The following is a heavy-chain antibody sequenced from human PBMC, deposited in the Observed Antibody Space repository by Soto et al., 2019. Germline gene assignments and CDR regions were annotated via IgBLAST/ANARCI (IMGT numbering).Heavy chain of an antibody. D-gene: IGHD1-1*01. CDR3: TKRLNDVSEPSPWLEP. Sequence: EVQLVQSGAEVKKPGESLKISCKGSEYSFANQWIGWVRQMPGPGLEWVGIISPDTSRTLYSPSWQVQVTISVDKSISNVDLQWNSLKASDTAKYYCTKRLNDVSEPSPWLEPWCQGTLVTVSS. J-gene: IGHJ5*02. CDR1: EYSFANQW. CDR2: ISPDTSRT. V-gene: IGHV5-51*01.